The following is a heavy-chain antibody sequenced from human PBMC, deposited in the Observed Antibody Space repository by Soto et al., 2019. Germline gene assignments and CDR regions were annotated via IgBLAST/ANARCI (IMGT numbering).Heavy chain of an antibody. CDR2: IYSDGRT. CDR1: GFTVSNNY. Sequence: EVQLVESGGGLVQPGGSLRLSCAASGFTVSNNYLSWVRQAPGKGLEWVSVIYSDGRTYYADSVKGRFTISRDHSKNTLYLQMNSLRAEDTAVYYCTREPVDSPDLDYWGQGTLVTVSS. D-gene: IGHD2-15*01. J-gene: IGHJ4*02. V-gene: IGHV3-66*01. CDR3: TREPVDSPDLDY.